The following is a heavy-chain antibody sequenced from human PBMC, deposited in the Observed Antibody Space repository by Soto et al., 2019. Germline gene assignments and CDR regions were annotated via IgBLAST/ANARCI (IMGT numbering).Heavy chain of an antibody. CDR2: INPNSGGT. CDR1: GYTFTGYY. D-gene: IGHD3-22*01. CDR3: ARVKYYYDSSGYLDYYGMDV. J-gene: IGHJ6*02. V-gene: IGHV1-2*02. Sequence: ASVKVSCKASGYTFTGYYMHWVRQAPGQGLEWMGWINPNSGGTNYAQKFQGRVTMTRDTPISTAYMELSRLRSDDTAVYYCARVKYYYDSSGYLDYYGMDVWGQGTTVTVSS.